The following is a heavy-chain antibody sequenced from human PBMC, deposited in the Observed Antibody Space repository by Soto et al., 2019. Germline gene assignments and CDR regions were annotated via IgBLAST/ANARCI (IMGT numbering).Heavy chain of an antibody. CDR2: ISSSGSTI. Sequence: GGSLRLSCAASGFTFSDYYMSWIRQAPGKGLEWVSYISSSGSTIYYADSVKGRFTISRDNAKNSLYLQMNSLRAEDTAVYYCARDPSYSSSGPVFDYWGQGTLVTVSS. D-gene: IGHD6-6*01. CDR1: GFTFSDYY. CDR3: ARDPSYSSSGPVFDY. V-gene: IGHV3-11*01. J-gene: IGHJ4*02.